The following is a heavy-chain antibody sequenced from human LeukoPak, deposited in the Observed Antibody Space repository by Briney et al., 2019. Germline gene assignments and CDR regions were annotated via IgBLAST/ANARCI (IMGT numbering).Heavy chain of an antibody. V-gene: IGHV3-23*01. CDR2: ISSESSGT. J-gene: IGHJ4*02. D-gene: IGHD6-19*01. CDR3: ARRDSSGWYSLDY. Sequence: GGSLRLSCSASGFTFSGHPMSWVRQAPGKGLEWVPSISSESSGTYYADSVKGRLTISRDNSKNTLYLQMNSLRADDTASYYCARRDSSGWYSLDYWGQGTLVSVS. CDR1: GFTFSGHP.